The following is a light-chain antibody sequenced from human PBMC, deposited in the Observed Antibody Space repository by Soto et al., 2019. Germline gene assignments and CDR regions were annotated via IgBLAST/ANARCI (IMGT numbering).Light chain of an antibody. CDR1: QNISSW. J-gene: IGKJ5*01. CDR2: DAS. Sequence: EIQMTQSPASLSASVGDRVTITCRASQNISSWLAWYQQKPGKAPKSLIYDASSLESGVSSRLSGSGSGTEFTLTIINLQPDGAATYYCQRYNTYSTFGQGTRLEIK. CDR3: QRYNTYST. V-gene: IGKV1-5*01.